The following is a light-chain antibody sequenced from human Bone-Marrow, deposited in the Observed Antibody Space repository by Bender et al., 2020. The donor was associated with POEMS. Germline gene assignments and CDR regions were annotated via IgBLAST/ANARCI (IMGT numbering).Light chain of an antibody. V-gene: IGLV1-40*01. CDR1: GSNIGAGFD. CDR3: QSYDSSLSGSWV. J-gene: IGLJ2*01. CDR2: GNH. Sequence: QSVLTQPPSVSGAPGQRVTIPCTGSGSNIGAGFDVHWYQQFPGTAPKLLIYGNHHRPSGVPDRFSASKSGTSASLAITGLQADDEADYYCQSYDSSLSGSWVFGGGTKLTVL.